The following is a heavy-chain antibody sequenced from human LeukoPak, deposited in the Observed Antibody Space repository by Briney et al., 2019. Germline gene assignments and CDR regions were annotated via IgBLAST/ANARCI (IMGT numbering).Heavy chain of an antibody. CDR2: ISSSSSYI. Sequence: GGSLRLSCAASGFIFSSYSMNWVRQAPGKGLEWVSSISSSSSYIYYADSVKGRFTISRDNAKNSLYLQMNSLRAEDTAVYYCARIKGDGYNPFDYWGQGTLVTVSS. CDR1: GFIFSSYS. V-gene: IGHV3-21*01. CDR3: ARIKGDGYNPFDY. D-gene: IGHD5-24*01. J-gene: IGHJ4*02.